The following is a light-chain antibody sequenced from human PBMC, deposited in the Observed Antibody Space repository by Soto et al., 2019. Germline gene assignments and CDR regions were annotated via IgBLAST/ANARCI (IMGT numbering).Light chain of an antibody. Sequence: QAVVTQEPSFSVSPGGTVTLTCGLSSGSASTSYYPSWYQQTPGQAPCTLIYSTNTRSSGVPDRFSGSILGNKAALTITGAQADDESDYYCVLYMGSGISVFGGGTKLTVL. V-gene: IGLV8-61*01. CDR3: VLYMGSGISV. CDR1: SGSASTSYY. J-gene: IGLJ3*02. CDR2: STN.